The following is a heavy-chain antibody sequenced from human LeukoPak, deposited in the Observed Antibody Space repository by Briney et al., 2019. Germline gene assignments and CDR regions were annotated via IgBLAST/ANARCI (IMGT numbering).Heavy chain of an antibody. D-gene: IGHD2-8*02. CDR2: VDPDGTTT. J-gene: IGHJ6*02. V-gene: IGHV3-74*01. Sequence: PGGSLRLSCAASGFTFSTYEMNWARQAPGEGLVWVSRVDPDGTTTNYADSVTGRFTTSRDNAKNTLYLQMNSLRAEDTALYYCTRVQAGRSGLMDVWGRGTTVTVSS. CDR1: GFTFSTYE. CDR3: TRVQAGRSGLMDV.